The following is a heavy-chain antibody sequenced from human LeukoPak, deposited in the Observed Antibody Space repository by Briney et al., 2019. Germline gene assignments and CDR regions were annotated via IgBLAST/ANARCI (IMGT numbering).Heavy chain of an antibody. D-gene: IGHD3-16*01. Sequence: ASVKVSCKASGGTFSSYAISWVRQAPGQGLEWMGNIIPIFGIANYAQKFQSRVTITADKSTSTAYMELSSLRSEDRAVYYCARDGGTQHYWGQGTLVTVSS. CDR3: ARDGGTQHY. V-gene: IGHV1-69*04. CDR1: GGTFSSYA. J-gene: IGHJ4*02. CDR2: IIPIFGIA.